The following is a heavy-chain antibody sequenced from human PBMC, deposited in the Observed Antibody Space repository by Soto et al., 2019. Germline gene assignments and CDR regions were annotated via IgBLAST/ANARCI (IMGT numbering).Heavy chain of an antibody. V-gene: IGHV3-23*01. CDR3: AKGKSPTVFGVDTLFDN. CDR2: ISGNGGNT. Sequence: EVQLLESGGGLVQPGGSLTLSCVASRFSFSTYAMSWVRQAPGKGLEWVSLISGNGGNTNYADSVKGRFTISRDNSRNTLYLQMSGLRAEDTAVYYCAKGKSPTVFGVDTLFDNWGQGTRVTVSS. CDR1: RFSFSTYA. D-gene: IGHD3-3*01. J-gene: IGHJ4*02.